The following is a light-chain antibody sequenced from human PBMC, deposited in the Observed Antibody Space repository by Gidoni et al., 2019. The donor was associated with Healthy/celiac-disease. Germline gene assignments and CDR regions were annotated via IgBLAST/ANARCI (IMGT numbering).Light chain of an antibody. CDR2: GKN. Sequence: SSELTQDPAVSVALGQTVRITCQGDSLRSYYASWYQQKPGQAPVLVIYGKNNRPSGIPDRFSGSSSGNTASLTITGAQAGDEADYYCNSRDSSGHVVFGGGTKLTVL. V-gene: IGLV3-19*01. J-gene: IGLJ2*01. CDR3: NSRDSSGHVV. CDR1: SLRSYY.